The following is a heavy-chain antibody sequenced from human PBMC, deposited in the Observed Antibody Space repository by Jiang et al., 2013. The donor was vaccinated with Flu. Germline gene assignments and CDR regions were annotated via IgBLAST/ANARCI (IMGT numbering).Heavy chain of an antibody. CDR1: GFSLSTSGVG. D-gene: IGHD3-16*01. V-gene: IGHV2-5*02. Sequence: LVKPTQTLTLTCTFSGFSLSTSGVGVGWIRQPPGKALEWLALIYWDDDKRYSPSLKSRLTITKDTSKNQVVLTMTNMDPVDTATYYCAQTIAPGALWDYFDYWGQGTLVTVSS. CDR2: IYWDDDK. J-gene: IGHJ4*02. CDR3: AQTIAPGALWDYFDY.